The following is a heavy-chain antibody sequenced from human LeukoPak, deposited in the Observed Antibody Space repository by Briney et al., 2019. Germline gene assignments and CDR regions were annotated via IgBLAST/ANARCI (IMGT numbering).Heavy chain of an antibody. CDR3: ATGLKHGDYLYYFDY. V-gene: IGHV1-24*01. Sequence: ASVKVSCKVSGYTLTELSMHWVRQAPGKGLEWMGGFDPEDGETIYAQKFQGRVTMTEDTSTDTAYMELSSLRSEDTAVYYCATGLKHGDYLYYFDYWGQGTLVTVSS. D-gene: IGHD4-17*01. J-gene: IGHJ4*02. CDR2: FDPEDGET. CDR1: GYTLTELS.